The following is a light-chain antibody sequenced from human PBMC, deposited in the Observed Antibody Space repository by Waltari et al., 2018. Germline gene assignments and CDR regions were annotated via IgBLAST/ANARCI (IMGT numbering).Light chain of an antibody. CDR2: GVS. V-gene: IGLV2-8*01. J-gene: IGLJ1*01. CDR1: SSDIGFFNF. CDR3: SSYAGNYIYV. Sequence: QSALTQPPSASGSPGQSVTISCTGTSSDIGFFNFVSWYQQHPGKAPKVLIFGVSNRPSGVPERFSGSKSGNTAALTVSGLQAEDEADYYCSSYAGNYIYVFGTGTKVTVL.